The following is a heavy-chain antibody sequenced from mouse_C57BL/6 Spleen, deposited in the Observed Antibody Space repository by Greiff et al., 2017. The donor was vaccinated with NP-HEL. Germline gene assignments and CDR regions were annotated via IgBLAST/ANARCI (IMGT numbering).Heavy chain of an antibody. CDR2: IYPRSGNT. V-gene: IGHV1-81*01. CDR3: ARSPYYDLDY. J-gene: IGHJ2*01. Sequence: QVQLKQSGAELARPGASVKLSCKASGYTFTSYGISWVKQRTGQGLEWIGEIYPRSGNTYYNEKFKGKATLTADKSSSTAYMELRSLTSEDSVVYFCARSPYYDLDYGGQGTTLTVAS. D-gene: IGHD2-4*01. CDR1: GYTFTSYG.